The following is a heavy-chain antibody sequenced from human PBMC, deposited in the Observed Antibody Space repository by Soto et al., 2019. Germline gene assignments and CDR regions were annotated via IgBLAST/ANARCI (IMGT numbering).Heavy chain of an antibody. CDR3: ARDRWSRPDSSGYYGGIIDY. J-gene: IGHJ4*02. D-gene: IGHD3-22*01. Sequence: QVQLQESGPGLVKPSQTLSLTCTVSGGSISSGGYYWSWIPQHPGKGLEWIGYIYYSGSTYYNPTLKSRVTISVDTSKNQFSLKLSSVTAADTAVYYCARDRWSRPDSSGYYGGIIDYWGQGTLVTVSS. CDR2: IYYSGST. V-gene: IGHV4-31*03. CDR1: GGSISSGGYY.